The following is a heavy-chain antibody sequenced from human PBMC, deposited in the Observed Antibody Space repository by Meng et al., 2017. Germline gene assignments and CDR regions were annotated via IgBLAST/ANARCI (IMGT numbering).Heavy chain of an antibody. Sequence: ASVKVSCKASGYTFTSYDINWVRQATGQGLEWMGWMNPNSGNTGYAQKFQGRVTMTRNTSISTAYMELSSLRSEDTAVYYCARVRGYYGSGSYYSQREAFDYWGQGTLVTVSS. CDR1: GYTFTSYD. CDR2: MNPNSGNT. V-gene: IGHV1-8*01. D-gene: IGHD3-10*01. CDR3: ARVRGYYGSGSYYSQREAFDY. J-gene: IGHJ4*02.